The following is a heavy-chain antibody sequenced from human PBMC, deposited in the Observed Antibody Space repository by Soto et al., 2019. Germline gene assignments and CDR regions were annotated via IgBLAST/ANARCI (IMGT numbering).Heavy chain of an antibody. Sequence: SGFTFSSYAMHWFRQAPGKGLEWVAVISYDGSNKYYADSVKGRFTIPRDNSKNTLYLQMNSLRAEDTAVYYCARDRYCSGGSCYGDAFDIWGQGTMVTVSS. CDR2: ISYDGSNK. CDR1: GFTFSSYA. V-gene: IGHV3-30-3*01. J-gene: IGHJ3*02. CDR3: ARDRYCSGGSCYGDAFDI. D-gene: IGHD2-15*01.